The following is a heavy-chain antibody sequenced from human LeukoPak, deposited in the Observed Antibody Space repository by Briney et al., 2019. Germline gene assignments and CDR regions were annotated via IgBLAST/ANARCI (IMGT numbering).Heavy chain of an antibody. CDR3: ASFPPYMVRTDAFDI. CDR1: GFTFSSYE. D-gene: IGHD3-10*01. V-gene: IGHV3-21*01. Sequence: GGSLRLSCAASGFTFSSYEMNWVRQAPGKGLEWVSSISRSSAYIYYADSVKGRFTISRDNAKNSLYLQMNSLRAEDTAVYYCASFPPYMVRTDAFDIWGQGTMATVSS. J-gene: IGHJ3*02. CDR2: ISRSSAYI.